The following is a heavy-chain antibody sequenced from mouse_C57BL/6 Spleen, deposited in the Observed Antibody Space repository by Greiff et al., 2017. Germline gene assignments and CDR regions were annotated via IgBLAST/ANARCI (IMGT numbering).Heavy chain of an antibody. D-gene: IGHD4-1*01. Sequence: QVQLQQPGAELVKPGASVKLSCKASGYTFTSYWMHWVKQRPGRGLEWIGRIDPYSGGTKYNEKFKSKATLTVDKPSSTAYMPLSSLTSEDSAVYCCARNELSYAMDYWGQGTSVTVSS. V-gene: IGHV1-72*01. CDR2: IDPYSGGT. CDR1: GYTFTSYW. CDR3: ARNELSYAMDY. J-gene: IGHJ4*01.